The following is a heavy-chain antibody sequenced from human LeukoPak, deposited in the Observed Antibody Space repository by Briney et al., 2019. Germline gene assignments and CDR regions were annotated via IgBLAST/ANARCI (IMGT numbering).Heavy chain of an antibody. CDR2: IYYSGST. Sequence: PSETRSLTCTVPGGSISSSSYYWGWIRQPPGKGLEWIGSIYYSGSTYYNPSLKSRVTISVDTSKNQFSLKLSSVTAADTAVYYCADLESSSTAFDIWGQGTMVTVSS. D-gene: IGHD6-6*01. CDR3: ADLESSSTAFDI. J-gene: IGHJ3*02. V-gene: IGHV4-39*01. CDR1: GGSISSSSYY.